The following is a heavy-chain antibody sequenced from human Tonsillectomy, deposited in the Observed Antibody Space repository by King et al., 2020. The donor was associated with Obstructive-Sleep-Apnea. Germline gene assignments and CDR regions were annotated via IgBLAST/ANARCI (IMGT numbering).Heavy chain of an antibody. CDR2: IYPGYSDT. V-gene: IGHV5-51*01. CDR3: ARHSFGGDGYNYPDW. D-gene: IGHD5-24*01. CDR1: GYSFATYW. J-gene: IGHJ4*02. Sequence: QLVQSGAEVKKPGESLKISCEGSGYSFATYWIGCVRQMPGKGLEWMGIIYPGYSDTRYTPSFQVQVTISADKSISTAYLQWSSLKAADTAMYYCARHSFGGDGYNYPDWWGQGTLVTVSS.